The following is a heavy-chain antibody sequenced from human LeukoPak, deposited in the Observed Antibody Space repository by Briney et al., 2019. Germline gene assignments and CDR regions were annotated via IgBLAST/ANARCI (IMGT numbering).Heavy chain of an antibody. V-gene: IGHV3-33*01. Sequence: GGSLRLSCAASGFTFSSYGMHWVRQAPGKGLEWVAVIWYDGSNKYCADSVKGRFTISRDNSKNTLYLQMNSLRAEDTAVYYCARDRFVVVPAASYYYYMDVWGKGTTVTVSS. CDR3: ARDRFVVVPAASYYYYMDV. D-gene: IGHD2-2*01. J-gene: IGHJ6*03. CDR1: GFTFSSYG. CDR2: IWYDGSNK.